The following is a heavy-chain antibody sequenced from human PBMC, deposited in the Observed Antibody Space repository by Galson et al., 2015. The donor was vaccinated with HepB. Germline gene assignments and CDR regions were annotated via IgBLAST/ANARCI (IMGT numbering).Heavy chain of an antibody. D-gene: IGHD1-1*01. CDR2: IQYTGTT. J-gene: IGHJ4*02. CDR1: GGSVSSDF. CDR3: ARHSAYNWKTQFDF. V-gene: IGHV4-59*02. Sequence: SETLSLTCTVSGGSVSSDFWSWIRQPPGKGLEWIAYIQYTGTTDYNPSLRSRVTISLDTSRNQVSLKLTSVSAADTAIYYCARHSAYNWKTQFDFWGQGILVTVSS.